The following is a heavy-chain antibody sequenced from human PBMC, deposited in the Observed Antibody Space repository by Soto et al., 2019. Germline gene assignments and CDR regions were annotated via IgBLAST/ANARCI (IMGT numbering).Heavy chain of an antibody. D-gene: IGHD1-26*01. CDR1: GFTFISSF. Sequence: PGGSLRLSCVASGFTFISSFMGWIRQAPGKGLEWVANIHQDGGVTYYVDSVEGRFTISTDNTKDSLYLQMNSLRGEDTATYYCARYYRGRGRYYFVYWGQGAPVTISS. V-gene: IGHV3-7*03. J-gene: IGHJ4*02. CDR2: IHQDGGVT. CDR3: ARYYRGRGRYYFVY.